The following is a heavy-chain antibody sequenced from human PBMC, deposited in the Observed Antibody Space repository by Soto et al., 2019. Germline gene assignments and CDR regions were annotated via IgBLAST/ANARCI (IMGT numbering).Heavy chain of an antibody. D-gene: IGHD4-17*01. Sequence: QITLKESGPTLIKPTQTLTLTCTFSGFSLKTGGAGVGWIRQPPEKPLEWLAVIYWNEDKRYNPSLRSRLTITKDTSKNQVVLTITNVDPVDTATYYCAHRGYGDYPRDNWFDPWGQGTLVTVSS. CDR2: IYWNEDK. V-gene: IGHV2-5*01. CDR1: GFSLKTGGAG. J-gene: IGHJ5*02. CDR3: AHRGYGDYPRDNWFDP.